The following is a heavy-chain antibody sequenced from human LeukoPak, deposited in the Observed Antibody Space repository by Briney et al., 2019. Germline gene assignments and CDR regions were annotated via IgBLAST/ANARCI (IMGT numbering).Heavy chain of an antibody. Sequence: GASVKVSCKASGYTFTSYGISWVRQAPGLGLQWMGGIIPLIGTPNYAQKFQGRVTITAEESTNTVYMELSSLRSEDTAVYYCARDSDVAPFDSWGQGTLVTVSS. CDR3: ARDSDVAPFDS. CDR1: GYTFTSYG. V-gene: IGHV1-69*13. J-gene: IGHJ5*01. CDR2: IIPLIGTP.